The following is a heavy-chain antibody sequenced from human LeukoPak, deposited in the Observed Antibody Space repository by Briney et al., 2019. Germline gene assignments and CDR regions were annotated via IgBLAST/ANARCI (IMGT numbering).Heavy chain of an antibody. J-gene: IGHJ2*01. CDR1: LFTSTAYN. V-gene: IGHV3-21*01. CDR2: ISTTNSYV. Sequence: VRTLRLSCVLSLFTSTAYNVTWVRQAPGQGLEWVSSISTTNSYVYYTDSLTGLFTISKENAQNSLYPPIHSLRTPETPVYYCARVRRGSYYWYFDFWGGGNLVTVSS. D-gene: IGHD1-26*01. CDR3: ARVRRGSYYWYFDF.